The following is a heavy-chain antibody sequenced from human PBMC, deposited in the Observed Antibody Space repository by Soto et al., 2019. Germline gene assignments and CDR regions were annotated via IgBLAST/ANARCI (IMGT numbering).Heavy chain of an antibody. J-gene: IGHJ6*02. CDR1: GGTFSSYA. CDR2: IIPIFGTA. CDR3: ARSAYYGSGLGRYYYYYGMDV. V-gene: IGHV1-69*06. D-gene: IGHD3-10*01. Sequence: QVQLVQSGAEVKKPGSSVKVSCKASGGTFSSYAISWVRQAPGQGLEWMGGIIPIFGTANYAQKFQGRVTITADKSTSTAYMELISLRSEDTAVYYCARSAYYGSGLGRYYYYYGMDVWGQGTTVTVSS.